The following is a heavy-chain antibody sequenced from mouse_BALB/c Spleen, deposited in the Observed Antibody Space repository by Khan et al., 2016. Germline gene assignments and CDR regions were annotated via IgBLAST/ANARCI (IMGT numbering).Heavy chain of an antibody. CDR3: ARRGTLNMYDSTYGD. CDR1: GFNIKDTF. J-gene: IGHJ2*01. V-gene: IGHV14-3*02. CDR2: IDPAHDNT. D-gene: IGHD1-1*01. Sequence: VQLKESGAELVKPGASVKLSCTASGFNIKDTFMHWVKQRPEQSLEWIGTIDPAHDNTRYDPKFQGKATITADTSSNTAYLQLISLPSQDAGVLYCARRGTLNMYDSTYGDWAQRTTPTVPS.